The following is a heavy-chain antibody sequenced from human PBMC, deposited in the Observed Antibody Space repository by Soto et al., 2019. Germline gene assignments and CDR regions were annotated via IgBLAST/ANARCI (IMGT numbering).Heavy chain of an antibody. Sequence: QVQLQESGPGLVKPSETLSLTCSISGASIRDKYWIWLRQSAEKGLEFIGRISNGGTTIYNPSPRTRVTMSLATSSTHFSLKLTSVTAADTAVYYCATKGDYGGCFDPWGQGTLVTVSS. D-gene: IGHD3-10*01. CDR3: ATKGDYGGCFDP. CDR1: GASIRDKY. CDR2: ISNGGTT. J-gene: IGHJ5*02. V-gene: IGHV4-4*07.